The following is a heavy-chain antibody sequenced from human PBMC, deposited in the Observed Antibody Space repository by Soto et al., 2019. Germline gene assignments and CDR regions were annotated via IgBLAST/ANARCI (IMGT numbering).Heavy chain of an antibody. J-gene: IGHJ4*01. CDR3: ASVYRITIFGAFSSPYDY. V-gene: IGHV3-21*01. Sequence: GGSLRLSCAASGFTFSSYSMNWVRQAPGKGLEWVSSISSSSSYIYYADSVKGRFTISRDNAKNSLYLQMNSLRAEDTAVYYCASVYRITIFGAFSSPYDYWGHGTLVTVSS. CDR2: ISSSSSYI. CDR1: GFTFSSYS. D-gene: IGHD3-3*01.